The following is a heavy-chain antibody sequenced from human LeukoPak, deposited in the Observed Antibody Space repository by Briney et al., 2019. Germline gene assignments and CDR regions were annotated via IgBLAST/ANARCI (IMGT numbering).Heavy chain of an antibody. CDR2: SSGSGGST. CDR3: ATSSGGRAFDI. CDR1: GFTFSSYA. J-gene: IGHJ3*02. Sequence: GGSLRLSCAASGFTFSSYAMSWVRQAPGKGLEWFSASSGSGGSTYYADSVKGRFTISRDNSKNTLYLQMNSLRAGDTAVYYCATSSGGRAFDIWGQGTMVTVSS. D-gene: IGHD3-22*01. V-gene: IGHV3-23*01.